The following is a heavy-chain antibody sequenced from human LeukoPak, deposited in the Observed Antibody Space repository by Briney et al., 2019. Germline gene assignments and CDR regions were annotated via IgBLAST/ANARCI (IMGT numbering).Heavy chain of an antibody. CDR3: ARSSIAVAGTAFDI. D-gene: IGHD6-19*01. CDR1: PGSTTSYY. CDR2: IYYSGST. Sequence: NPSETLSLTCTLSPGSTTSYYWSCIRQPPGKGLEWIGYIYYSGSTNYNPSLKSRVTISVDTSKNQFSLKLSSVTAADTAVYYCARSSIAVAGTAFDIWGQGTMVTVSS. V-gene: IGHV4-59*01. J-gene: IGHJ3*02.